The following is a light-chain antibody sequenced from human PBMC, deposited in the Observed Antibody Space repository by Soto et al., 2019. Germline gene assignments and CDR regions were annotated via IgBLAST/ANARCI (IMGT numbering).Light chain of an antibody. J-gene: IGLJ3*02. CDR1: SSDVGTYNL. Sequence: QSVLTQPASVSGSPGQSITISCTGTSSDVGTYNLVSWYQQHPGTAPKVMIYDGNKRPSGVSYRFSGSKSGNTASLTISGLQAEDEADYYCCSYVGGGPWVFGGGTKVTVL. CDR2: DGN. CDR3: CSYVGGGPWV. V-gene: IGLV2-23*01.